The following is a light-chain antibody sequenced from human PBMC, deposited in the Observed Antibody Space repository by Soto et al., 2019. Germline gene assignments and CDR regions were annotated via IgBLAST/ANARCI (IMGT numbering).Light chain of an antibody. CDR1: SSDVGGYNY. V-gene: IGLV2-11*01. CDR2: DVI. J-gene: IGLJ1*01. Sequence: QSLLTQPRSVSGSPGQSVTISCTGISSDVGGYNYVSWYQQHPGKAPKRMIYDVITRPSGVPDRFSASKSGNTASLTISGLQAEDEAYYYVSSNAGSYFLFGDATKVTV. CDR3: SSNAGSYFL.